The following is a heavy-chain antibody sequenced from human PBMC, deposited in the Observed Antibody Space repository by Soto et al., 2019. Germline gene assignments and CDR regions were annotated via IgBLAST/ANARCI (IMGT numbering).Heavy chain of an antibody. V-gene: IGHV1-18*01. CDR1: GYTFTNYG. CDR3: ARGGLGYCSGGSCPQDWFDP. Sequence: QVQLVQSGAEVKKPGASVKVSCKASGYTFTNYGITWVRQAPGQGLEWMGWISPYNGNTNYAQKLQGRVTMTTDTSTTTANVALRGLRSDDTAVYYCARGGLGYCSGGSCPQDWFDPWGQGTLVTVSS. CDR2: ISPYNGNT. J-gene: IGHJ5*02. D-gene: IGHD2-15*01.